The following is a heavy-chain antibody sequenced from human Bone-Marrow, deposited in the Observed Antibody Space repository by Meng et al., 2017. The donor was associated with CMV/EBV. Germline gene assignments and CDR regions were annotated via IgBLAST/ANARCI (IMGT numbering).Heavy chain of an antibody. CDR3: AEDSSTIYAFDI. CDR1: GSTFSRFG. CDR2: IWYDGTKE. D-gene: IGHD6-13*01. V-gene: IGHV3-33*03. Sequence: GESLKISCAASGSTFSRFGMHWVRQAPGKGLEWVAVIWYDGTKEYYADSVKGRFTISRDKSKNTLYLHINSLRAEDTAVYYCAEDSSTIYAFDIWGQGTVVTVSS. J-gene: IGHJ3*02.